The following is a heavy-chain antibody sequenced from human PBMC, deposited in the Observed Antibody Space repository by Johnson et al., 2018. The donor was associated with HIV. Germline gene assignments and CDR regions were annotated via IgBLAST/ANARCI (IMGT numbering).Heavy chain of an antibody. V-gene: IGHV3-23*04. CDR2: VSGSGTGT. CDR3: AREDDYSNYGSAFDI. Sequence: VQLVESGGGLVQPGGSLRLSCAASGFTFSSYAMSWVRQSPGKGLEWVSAVSGSGTGTYYADSVKGRVTISRDNSKSTLFLQMNSLRAEDTAVYYCAREDDYSNYGSAFDIWGQGTMVTVSS. J-gene: IGHJ3*02. D-gene: IGHD4-11*01. CDR1: GFTFSSYA.